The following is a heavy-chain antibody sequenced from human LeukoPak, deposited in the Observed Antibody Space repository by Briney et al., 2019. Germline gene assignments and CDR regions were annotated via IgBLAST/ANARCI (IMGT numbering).Heavy chain of an antibody. D-gene: IGHD3-10*01. CDR2: IIPIFGTA. V-gene: IGHV1-69*13. CDR1: GGTFSSHA. CDR3: ARRPSGRYYYYGMDV. J-gene: IGHJ6*02. Sequence: ASVKVSCKASGGTFSSHAISWVRQAPGQGLEWMGGIIPIFGTANYAQKFQGRVTITADESTSTAYMELSSLRSEDTAVYYCARRPSGRYYYYGMDVWGQGTTVTVSS.